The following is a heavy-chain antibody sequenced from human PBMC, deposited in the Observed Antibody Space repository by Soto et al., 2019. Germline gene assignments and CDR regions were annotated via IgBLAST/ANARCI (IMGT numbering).Heavy chain of an antibody. J-gene: IGHJ4*02. CDR3: ARSPYYYDSSGLILFDY. CDR1: GFSLSTSGMC. D-gene: IGHD3-22*01. CDR2: IDWDDDK. V-gene: IGHV2-70*11. Sequence: SGPTLVNPTQTLTLTCTFSGFSLSTSGMCVSWIRQPPGKALEWLARIDWDDDKYYSTSLKTRLTISKDTSKNQVVLTMTNMDPVDTATYYCARSPYYYDSSGLILFDYWGQGTLVTVSS.